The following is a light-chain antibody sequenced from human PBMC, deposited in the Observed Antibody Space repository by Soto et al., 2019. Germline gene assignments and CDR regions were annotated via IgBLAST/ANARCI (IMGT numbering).Light chain of an antibody. CDR3: SSYAGSNALL. CDR1: SSDVGTYTL. Sequence: QSALTQPASVSGSPGQSITISCTGTSSDVGTYTLVSWYQQHPGKAPKLMIYEVSKRPSGVPDRFSGSKSGNTASLTVSGLQPEDEADYYCSSYAGSNALLFGGGTKVTVL. V-gene: IGLV2-23*02. J-gene: IGLJ2*01. CDR2: EVS.